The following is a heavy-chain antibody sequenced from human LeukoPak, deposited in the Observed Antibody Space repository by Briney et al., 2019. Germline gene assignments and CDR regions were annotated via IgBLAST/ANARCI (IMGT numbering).Heavy chain of an antibody. CDR2: IYYSGST. CDR1: GGSISSYY. Sequence: SETLSLTCTVSGGSISSYYWSWIRQPPGKGLEWIGYIYYSGSTNYNPSLKSRVTISVDTSKNQFSLKLSSVTAADTAVYYCARHGKGTMTTVTTWAMDVWGQGTTVTVSS. J-gene: IGHJ6*02. D-gene: IGHD4-17*01. V-gene: IGHV4-59*08. CDR3: ARHGKGTMTTVTTWAMDV.